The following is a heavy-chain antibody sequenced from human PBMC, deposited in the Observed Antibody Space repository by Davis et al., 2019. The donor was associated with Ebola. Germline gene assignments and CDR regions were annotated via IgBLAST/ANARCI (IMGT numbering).Heavy chain of an antibody. CDR1: GNSFTSYW. D-gene: IGHD1-1*01. CDR3: ARPATKKRGDAFDI. Sequence: GESLKISCKGSGNSFTSYWIGWVRQMPGKGLEWMGIIYPGDSDTIYSPSFQGQVIISADKSINTAYLQWSSLKASDTAMYYCARPATKKRGDAFDIWGQGTMVTVSS. V-gene: IGHV5-51*01. CDR2: IYPGDSDT. J-gene: IGHJ3*02.